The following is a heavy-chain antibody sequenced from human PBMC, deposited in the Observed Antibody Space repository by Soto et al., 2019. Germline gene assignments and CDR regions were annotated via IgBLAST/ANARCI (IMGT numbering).Heavy chain of an antibody. V-gene: IGHV4-30-4*01. Sequence: SETLSLTCTVSGGSISSGDYYWSWIRQPPGKGLEWIGYIYYSGSTYYNPSLKSRVTISVDTSKNQFSLKLSSVTAADTAVYYCARGNDYYDSSGYRPNWFDPWGRGTLVTVSS. D-gene: IGHD3-22*01. J-gene: IGHJ5*02. CDR2: IYYSGST. CDR1: GGSISSGDYY. CDR3: ARGNDYYDSSGYRPNWFDP.